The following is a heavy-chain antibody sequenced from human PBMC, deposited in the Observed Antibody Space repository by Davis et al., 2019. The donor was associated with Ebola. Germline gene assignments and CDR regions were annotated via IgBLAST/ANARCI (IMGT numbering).Heavy chain of an antibody. CDR1: GFTFSNFW. D-gene: IGHD1-1*01. CDR2: INNDGSIT. Sequence: GESLKISCAASGFTFSNFWMHWVRQAPGKGLVCVSRINNDGSITNYADSVKGRFTISRDIAKNSLYLQMNSLRDEDTAVYYCARGSENWNYVDYWGQGTLVTVSS. V-gene: IGHV3-74*01. J-gene: IGHJ4*02. CDR3: ARGSENWNYVDY.